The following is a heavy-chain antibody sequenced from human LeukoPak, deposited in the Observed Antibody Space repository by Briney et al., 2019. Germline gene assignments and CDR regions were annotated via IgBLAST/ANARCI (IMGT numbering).Heavy chain of an antibody. J-gene: IGHJ4*02. CDR3: AKSFGPGSFFDY. Sequence: GGSLRLSCAASGFTFSSYSMNWVRQAPGKGLEWVSSISSSSSYIYYADSVKGRFTISRDNAKNSLYLQMSTLRAEDTAVYYCAKSFGPGSFFDYWGQGTLVTVSS. CDR1: GFTFSSYS. D-gene: IGHD3-10*01. CDR2: ISSSSSYI. V-gene: IGHV3-21*04.